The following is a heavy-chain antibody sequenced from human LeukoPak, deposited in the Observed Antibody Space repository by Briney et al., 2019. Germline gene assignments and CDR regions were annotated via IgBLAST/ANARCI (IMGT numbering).Heavy chain of an antibody. CDR2: ISYTGTYI. J-gene: IGHJ4*02. CDR3: ARAEKIAVAGMGYYFDY. D-gene: IGHD6-19*01. CDR1: AFSLNAYN. Sequence: GGSLRLSCAASAFSLNAYNMNWVRQAPGKGLEWVSSISYTGTYIYYADSVKGRFTISRDNSKNTLYLQMNSLRAEDTAVYYCARAEKIAVAGMGYYFDYWGQGTLVTVSS. V-gene: IGHV3-21*01.